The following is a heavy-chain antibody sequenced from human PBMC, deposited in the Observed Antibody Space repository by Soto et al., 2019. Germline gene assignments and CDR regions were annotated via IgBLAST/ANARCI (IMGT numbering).Heavy chain of an antibody. J-gene: IGHJ4*02. CDR3: ARYPDSSGYYY. Sequence: EVQLVESGGGLVQPGGSLRLSCAASGFTFSSYEMNWVRQAPGKGLEWVSYISSSGSTIYYADSVKGRFTISRDNAKNSLYLQMNSLRAEDTAVYYCARYPDSSGYYYWGQGTLVTVSS. D-gene: IGHD3-22*01. CDR2: ISSSGSTI. V-gene: IGHV3-48*03. CDR1: GFTFSSYE.